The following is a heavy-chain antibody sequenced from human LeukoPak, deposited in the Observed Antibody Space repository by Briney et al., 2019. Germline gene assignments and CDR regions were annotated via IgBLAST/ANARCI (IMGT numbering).Heavy chain of an antibody. CDR3: ARADSSGWYYFDY. J-gene: IGHJ4*02. CDR2: IYSGGST. CDR1: GFTVSSNY. Sequence: GGSLRLSCAASGFTVSSNYMSWVRQAPGKGLEWVSVIYSGGSTYYADSVKGRFTISRDNSKNTLYLQMNSLRAEDTAVYYCARADSSGWYYFDYWGQGTLVTVSS. V-gene: IGHV3-53*01. D-gene: IGHD6-19*01.